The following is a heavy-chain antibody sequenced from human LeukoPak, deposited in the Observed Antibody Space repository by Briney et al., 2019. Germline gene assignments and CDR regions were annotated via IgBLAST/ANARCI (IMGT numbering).Heavy chain of an antibody. D-gene: IGHD5-18*01. J-gene: IGHJ5*02. CDR1: RFTFSHYD. Sequence: GGSLRLSCEASRFTFSHYDMNWVRQAPGKGLEWVAVIWYDGSNKYYADSVKGRFTISRDNSKNTLYLQMNSLRAEDTAIYYCARDLRWDTAYNWFDPWGQGTLVTVSS. CDR3: ARDLRWDTAYNWFDP. V-gene: IGHV3-33*01. CDR2: IWYDGSNK.